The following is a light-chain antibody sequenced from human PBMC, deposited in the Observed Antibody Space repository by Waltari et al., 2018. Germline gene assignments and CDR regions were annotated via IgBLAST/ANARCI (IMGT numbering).Light chain of an antibody. CDR1: KLREKF. Sequence: SYELTQPPSVSVSPGQTARITCSGDKLREKFVCWFQQKPGQSPLQVMYEDEKRPSGISERFSASNSANTATLTISGTQAIDEADYSCQTWDSATLVVGGGTRLSV. J-gene: IGLJ2*01. CDR2: EDE. V-gene: IGLV3-1*01. CDR3: QTWDSATLV.